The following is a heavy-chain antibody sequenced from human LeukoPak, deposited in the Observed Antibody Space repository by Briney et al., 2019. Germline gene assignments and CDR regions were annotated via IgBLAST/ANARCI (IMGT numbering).Heavy chain of an antibody. CDR2: ISANTGNT. CDR3: ARAAKDTSSWYIH. J-gene: IGHJ4*02. Sequence: APVKVSCKASGYTFTNYGISWVRQAPGQGLEWTGWISANTGNTDYPQKLQGRVTMTTDTSTSTAYMELRSLVSDDTAVYYCARAAKDTSSWYIHWGQGTLVTVSS. D-gene: IGHD6-13*01. CDR1: GYTFTNYG. V-gene: IGHV1-18*01.